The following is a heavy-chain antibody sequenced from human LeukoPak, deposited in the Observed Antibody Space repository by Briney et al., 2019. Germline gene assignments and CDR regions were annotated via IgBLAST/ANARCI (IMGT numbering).Heavy chain of an antibody. J-gene: IGHJ4*02. CDR3: ARVLSSGYSPFDY. Sequence: GGSLRLSGAASGFTFSDYYMTWIRQAPGKGLEWVSHITSTGATIYYADSVKGRFTIARDNAKNSLSLQMNSLRAEDTAVYFCARVLSSGYSPFDYWGQGILVTVSS. CDR1: GFTFSDYY. CDR2: ITSTGATI. D-gene: IGHD3-22*01. V-gene: IGHV3-11*01.